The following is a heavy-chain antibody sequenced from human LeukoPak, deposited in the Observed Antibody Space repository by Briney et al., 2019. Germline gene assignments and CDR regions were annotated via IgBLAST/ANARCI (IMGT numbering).Heavy chain of an antibody. CDR2: IKQDGSET. D-gene: IGHD6-13*01. CDR1: GFTFSRYW. J-gene: IGHJ4*02. CDR3: ARDGIAAAGTVY. Sequence: AGGSLRLSCAASGFTFSRYWMSWVRQAPGKGLEWVANIKQDGSETSYVGSVKGRLTISRDNAKNSLYLQMNSLRAEDTAVYYCARDGIAAAGTVYWGQGTLVTVSS. V-gene: IGHV3-7*01.